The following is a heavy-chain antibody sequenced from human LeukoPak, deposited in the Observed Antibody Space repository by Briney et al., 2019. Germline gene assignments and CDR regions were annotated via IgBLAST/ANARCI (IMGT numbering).Heavy chain of an antibody. CDR1: GYTFTGYY. D-gene: IGHD4-17*01. CDR3: ARDRWTTELYYYYGMDV. J-gene: IGHJ6*02. V-gene: IGHV1-2*02. CDR2: INPNSGGT. Sequence: GASVKVSCKASGYTFTGYYMHWVRQAPGQGLEWMGWINPNSGGTNYAQKFQGRVTMTRDTSISTAYMELSRLRSDGTAVYYCARDRWTTELYYYYGMDVWGLGTTVTVSS.